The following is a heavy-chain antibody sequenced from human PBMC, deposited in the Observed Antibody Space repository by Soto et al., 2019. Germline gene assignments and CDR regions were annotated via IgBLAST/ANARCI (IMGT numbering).Heavy chain of an antibody. CDR2: IDTAGDT. CDR1: GFTFSSYD. CDR3: ARVWQRRGFDP. Sequence: GGSLRLSCAASGFTFSSYDMHWVRQATGNGLEWVSGIDTAGDTNYSGSVKGRFTISRENAKNSLYLQMNSLRAEDTAVYYCARVWQRRGFDPWGQGTLVTVSS. J-gene: IGHJ5*02. D-gene: IGHD6-25*01. V-gene: IGHV3-13*01.